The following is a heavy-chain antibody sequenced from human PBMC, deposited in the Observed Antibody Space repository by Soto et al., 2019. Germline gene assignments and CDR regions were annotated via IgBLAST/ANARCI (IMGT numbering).Heavy chain of an antibody. CDR1: GYTFTGYH. D-gene: IGHD2-2*01. J-gene: IGHJ6*02. CDR2: INPNSGGT. Sequence: ASVKVSCKASGYTFTGYHMHWVRQAPGQGLEWMGWINPNSGGTNYAQKFQGRVTMTRDTSISTAYMELSRLRSDDTAVYYCARGGDCSSTANNIYYYYYYGMDVWGQGTTVTVSS. CDR3: ARGGDCSSTANNIYYYYYYGMDV. V-gene: IGHV1-2*02.